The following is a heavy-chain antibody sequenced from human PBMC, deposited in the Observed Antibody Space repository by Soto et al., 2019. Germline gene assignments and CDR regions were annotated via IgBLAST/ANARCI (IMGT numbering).Heavy chain of an antibody. Sequence: XASLRLSCAASGFTFSNAWMSWVRQAPGKGLEWVGRIKSKTDGGTTDYAAPVKGRFTISRDDSKNTLYLQMNSLKTEDTAVYYCTTDLTGYYDFWSGYYPYYYYYGMDVWGQGTTVTVSS. J-gene: IGHJ6*02. CDR1: GFTFSNAW. D-gene: IGHD3-3*01. CDR2: IKSKTDGGTT. CDR3: TTDLTGYYDFWSGYYPYYYYYGMDV. V-gene: IGHV3-15*01.